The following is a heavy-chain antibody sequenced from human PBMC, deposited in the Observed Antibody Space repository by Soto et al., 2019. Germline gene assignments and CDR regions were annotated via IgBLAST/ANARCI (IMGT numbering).Heavy chain of an antibody. CDR3: ARVPRSYYQTSYYYGMDV. D-gene: IGHD3-10*01. J-gene: IGHJ6*02. V-gene: IGHV1-18*04. CDR1: GYTFTSYG. Sequence: ASVKVSCKASGYTFTSYGISWVRQAPGQGLEWMGWISAYNGNTNYAQKLQGRVTMTTDTSTSTAYMELRSLRSDDTAVYYCARVPRSYYQTSYYYGMDVWGQGTTVTV. CDR2: ISAYNGNT.